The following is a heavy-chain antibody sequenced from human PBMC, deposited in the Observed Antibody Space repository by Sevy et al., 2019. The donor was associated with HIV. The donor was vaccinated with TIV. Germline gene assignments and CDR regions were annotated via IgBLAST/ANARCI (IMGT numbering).Heavy chain of an antibody. CDR2: IKADGSDK. Sequence: GGSLRLSCAASGFTFSANWMNWVRQAPGKGLEWVANIKADGSDKHYVDSVEGRFTISRDNAKNLLFLQMNSLRVEDTAVYYCAHETFGRFESWGQGTLVHVSS. CDR1: GFTFSANW. J-gene: IGHJ4*02. D-gene: IGHD3-16*01. V-gene: IGHV3-7*01. CDR3: AHETFGRFES.